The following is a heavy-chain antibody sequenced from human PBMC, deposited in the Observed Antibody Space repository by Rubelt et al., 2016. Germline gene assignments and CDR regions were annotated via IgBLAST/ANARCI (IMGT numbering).Heavy chain of an antibody. V-gene: IGHV1-18*01. J-gene: IGHJ5*02. CDR2: ISAYNGQT. Sequence: QVQLVQSGAEVKKPGSSVKVSCKASGGTFSSYAISWVRQAPGQGLEWMGWISAYNGQTIYAQEFEGRVNLTTGTSTTTAYMEVKSLTVDDTAIYYCARDRRDWFDPWGQGTLVTVSS. CDR3: ARDRRDWFDP. CDR1: GGTFSSYA.